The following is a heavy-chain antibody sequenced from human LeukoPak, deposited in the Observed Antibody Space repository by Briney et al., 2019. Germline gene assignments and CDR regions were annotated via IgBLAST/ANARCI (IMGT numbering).Heavy chain of an antibody. CDR3: ARSSSWYKKCFDY. CDR2: MNPNSGNT. V-gene: IGHV1-8*01. Sequence: GASVKVSCKSSGYTFTSYDINWVRQATGQGLEWMGWMNPNSGNTGYAQKFQGRVTMTRNTSISTAYMELSSLRSEDTAVYYCARSSSWYKKCFDYWGQGTLVTVSS. J-gene: IGHJ4*02. CDR1: GYTFTSYD. D-gene: IGHD6-13*01.